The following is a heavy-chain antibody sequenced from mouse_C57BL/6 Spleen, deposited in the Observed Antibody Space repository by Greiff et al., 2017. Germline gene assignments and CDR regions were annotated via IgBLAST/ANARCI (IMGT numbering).Heavy chain of an antibody. CDR2: VSGGGGNT. Sequence: EVKLMESGGGLVKPGGSLKLSCAASGFTFSSYTMSWVRQTPEKRLEWVATVSGGGGNTYYPDSVKGRFTISRDNAKNTLYLQMSSMRSEDTALYYCARQSLVRPSFDYWGQGTTLTVSS. CDR3: ARQSLVRPSFDY. CDR1: GFTFSSYT. J-gene: IGHJ2*01. D-gene: IGHD6-2*01. V-gene: IGHV5-9*01.